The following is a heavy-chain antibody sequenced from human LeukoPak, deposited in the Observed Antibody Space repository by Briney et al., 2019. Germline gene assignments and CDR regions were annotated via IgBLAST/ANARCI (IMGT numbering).Heavy chain of an antibody. V-gene: IGHV4-34*01. Sequence: PSETLSLTCAVYGGSFSGYYWSWIRQPPGKGLEWYGEINHSGSTNYNPSLKSRVTISVDTSKNQFSLKLSSVTAADTAVYYCARGRERYSSSWYPSPTPKYYFDYWGQGTLVTVSS. D-gene: IGHD6-13*01. CDR2: INHSGST. J-gene: IGHJ4*02. CDR1: GGSFSGYY. CDR3: ARGRERYSSSWYPSPTPKYYFDY.